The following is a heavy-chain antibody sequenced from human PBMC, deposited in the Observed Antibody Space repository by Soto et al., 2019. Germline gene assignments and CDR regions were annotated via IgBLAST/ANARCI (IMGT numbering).Heavy chain of an antibody. Sequence: QVQLVQSGAEVKKPGASVKVSCKASGYTFTSYGISWVRQAPGQGLEWMEWISAYNSNTNYAQKIQGRATMTTDTTTRTAYRELRRLRSDDTAVYYCARDLAVGLVDYWGQGTLVPSSS. CDR2: ISAYNSNT. CDR1: GYTFTSYG. J-gene: IGHJ4*02. CDR3: ARDLAVGLVDY. V-gene: IGHV1-18*01. D-gene: IGHD6-19*01.